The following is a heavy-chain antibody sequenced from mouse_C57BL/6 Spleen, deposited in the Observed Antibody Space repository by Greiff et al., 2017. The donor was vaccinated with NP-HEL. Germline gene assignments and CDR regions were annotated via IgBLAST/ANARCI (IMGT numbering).Heavy chain of an antibody. CDR2: IDPETGGT. CDR1: GYTFTDYE. CDR3: TRRGYYGSSSPLNY. J-gene: IGHJ2*01. D-gene: IGHD1-1*01. V-gene: IGHV1-15*01. Sequence: VQLQQSGAELVRPGASVTLSCKASGYTFTDYEMHWVKQTPVHGLEWIGAIDPETGGTAYNQKFKGKAILTADKSSSTAYMELRSLTSEDSAVYYCTRRGYYGSSSPLNYWGQGTTLTVSS.